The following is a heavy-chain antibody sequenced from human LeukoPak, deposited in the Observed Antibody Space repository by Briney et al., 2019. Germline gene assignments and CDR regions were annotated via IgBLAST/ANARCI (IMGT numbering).Heavy chain of an antibody. CDR2: IYHTGKS. CDR3: ARDVGGYRYGYRPTELYWYFDL. Sequence: PSETLSLTCSVSGYSISGYYWDWIRQPPGKGLEWIASIYHTGKSYYNPSLKSRVTISVDTSKNQFSLKLSSVTAADTAVYYCARDVGGYRYGYRPTELYWYFDLWGRGTLVTVSS. J-gene: IGHJ2*01. D-gene: IGHD5-18*01. CDR1: GYSISGYY. V-gene: IGHV4-38-2*02.